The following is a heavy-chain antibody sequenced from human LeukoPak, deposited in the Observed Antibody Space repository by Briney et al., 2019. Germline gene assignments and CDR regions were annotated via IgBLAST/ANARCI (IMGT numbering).Heavy chain of an antibody. D-gene: IGHD2-21*02. CDR3: ARDRLVVVVTATPIYYVDV. CDR2: ISSSSSTI. CDR1: GFTFSSYS. Sequence: GGSLRLSCAASGFTFSSYSMNWVRQAPGKGLEWVSYISSSSSTIYYADSVKGRFTISRDNAKNSLYLQMNSLRAEDTAVYYCARDRLVVVVTATPIYYVDVWGKGTTVTVSS. V-gene: IGHV3-48*01. J-gene: IGHJ6*03.